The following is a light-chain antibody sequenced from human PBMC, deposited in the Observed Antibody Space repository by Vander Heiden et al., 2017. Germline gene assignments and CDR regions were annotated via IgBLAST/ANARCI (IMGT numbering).Light chain of an antibody. Sequence: EIVMTQSPATLSVSPGERVPLSCRASQSVSRDLAWYQQKPGQAPRLLIYRASTRATGIPARFSGSGSGTEFTLTISSLQSEDFAVYFCQQYYNWPPLTFGGGTKVEIK. CDR1: QSVSRD. CDR3: QQYYNWPPLT. V-gene: IGKV3-15*01. CDR2: RAS. J-gene: IGKJ4*01.